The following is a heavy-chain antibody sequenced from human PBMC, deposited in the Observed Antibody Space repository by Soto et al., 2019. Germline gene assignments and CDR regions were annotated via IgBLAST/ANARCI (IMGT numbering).Heavy chain of an antibody. Sequence: PGGSLRLSCAASGFTFSSYAMSWVRQAPGKGLEWVSAISGSGGSTYYADSVKGRFTISRDNSKNTLYLQMNSLRTEDTAVYYCARHYSSGNYYSPINYWGQGALVTVSS. CDR3: ARHYSSGNYYSPINY. J-gene: IGHJ4*02. D-gene: IGHD3-10*01. CDR1: GFTFSSYA. V-gene: IGHV3-23*01. CDR2: ISGSGGST.